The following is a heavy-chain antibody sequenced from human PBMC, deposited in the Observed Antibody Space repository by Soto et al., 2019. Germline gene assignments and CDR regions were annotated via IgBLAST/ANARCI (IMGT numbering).Heavy chain of an antibody. J-gene: IGHJ5*02. Sequence: PGESLKISCKSSGYTFTSFWIGWVRQMPGKGLEWMGFIYPGDSDTQYNPSFQGHVSISADKSISTAYLQWRSLKASDTAIYYCARRGEYCTGGSCLGNPDNWFDPWGQGTLVTVSS. CDR3: ARRGEYCTGGSCLGNPDNWFDP. D-gene: IGHD2-15*01. CDR1: GYTFTSFW. V-gene: IGHV5-51*01. CDR2: IYPGDSDT.